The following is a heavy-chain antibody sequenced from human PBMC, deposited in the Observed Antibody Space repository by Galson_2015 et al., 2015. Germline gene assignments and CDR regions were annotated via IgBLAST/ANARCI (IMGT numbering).Heavy chain of an antibody. V-gene: IGHV3-73*01. CDR3: TGGLGEFSPDY. Sequence: SLRLSCAASGFTFSGSAMHWVRQASGKGLEWVGLIRNKANSYATAYAASVKGRFTLSRDDSKSTSYLRMSSLKTEDTAVYYCTGGLGEFSPDYWGQGTLVTVSS. J-gene: IGHJ4*02. CDR2: IRNKANSYAT. D-gene: IGHD3-16*02. CDR1: GFTFSGSA.